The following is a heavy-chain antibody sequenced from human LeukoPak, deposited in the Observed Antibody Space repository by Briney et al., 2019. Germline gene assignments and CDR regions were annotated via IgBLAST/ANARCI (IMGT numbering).Heavy chain of an antibody. D-gene: IGHD1-26*01. CDR3: ARDLWEPHYYGMDV. V-gene: IGHV1-69*04. Sequence: ASVKVSCKASGGTFSSYAISWVRQAPGQGLEWMGRIIPILGIANYAQKFQGRVTMTRDTSISTAYMELSRLRSDDTAVYYCARDLWEPHYYGMDVWGQGTTVTVSS. CDR2: IIPILGIA. J-gene: IGHJ6*02. CDR1: GGTFSSYA.